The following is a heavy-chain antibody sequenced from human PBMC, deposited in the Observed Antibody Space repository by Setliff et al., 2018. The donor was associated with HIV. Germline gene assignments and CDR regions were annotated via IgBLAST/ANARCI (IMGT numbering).Heavy chain of an antibody. Sequence: GASVKVSCKVSGYTLTELSRHWVRQAPGKGLGWMGGFDPEDGNTIYAQKFQGRVTMTADTSTDTAYMELSSLRSEDTAVYYCATVSHTNVAAHDAFDIWGQGTMVTVSS. D-gene: IGHD6-19*01. CDR2: FDPEDGNT. V-gene: IGHV1-24*01. J-gene: IGHJ3*02. CDR1: GYTLTELS. CDR3: ATVSHTNVAAHDAFDI.